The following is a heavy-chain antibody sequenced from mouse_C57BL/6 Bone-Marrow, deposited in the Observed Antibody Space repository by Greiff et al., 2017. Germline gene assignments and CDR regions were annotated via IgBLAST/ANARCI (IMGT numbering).Heavy chain of an antibody. V-gene: IGHV1-53*01. CDR1: GYTFTSYW. CDR2: INPSNGGT. Sequence: QVQLQQPGTELVKPGASVKLSCKASGYTFTSYWMHWVKQRPGQGLEWIGNINPSNGGTNYNEKFKSKATLTVDKSSSTAYMQLSSLTSEDSAVYYGASEGSSLITTVPAWFAYWGQGTLVTVSA. CDR3: ASEGSSLITTVPAWFAY. D-gene: IGHD1-1*01. J-gene: IGHJ3*01.